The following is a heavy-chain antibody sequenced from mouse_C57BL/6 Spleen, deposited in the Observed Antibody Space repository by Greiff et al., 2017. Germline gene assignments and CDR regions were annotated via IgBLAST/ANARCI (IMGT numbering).Heavy chain of an antibody. V-gene: IGHV5-17*01. Sequence: EVHLVESGGGLVKPGGSLKLSCAASGFTFSDYGMHWVRQAPEKGLEWVAYISSGSSTIYYADTVKGRFTISRDNAKNTLFLQMTSLRSEDTAMYYCARPPTGTDAMDYWGQGTSVTVSS. CDR1: GFTFSDYG. CDR3: ARPPTGTDAMDY. CDR2: ISSGSSTI. J-gene: IGHJ4*01. D-gene: IGHD4-1*02.